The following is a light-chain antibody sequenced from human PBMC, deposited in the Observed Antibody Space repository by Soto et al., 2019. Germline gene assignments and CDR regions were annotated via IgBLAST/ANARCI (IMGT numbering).Light chain of an antibody. CDR3: SSYISISTLVV. V-gene: IGLV2-14*01. CDR1: SSDVGGYNY. Sequence: QSVLTQPASVSGSPGQSITISCTGTSSDVGGYNYVSWYQQHPGKAPKLMIYDVNNRPSGVSNRFSGSKSGNTASLTISGLQAEDEADYYCSSYISISTLVVFGGGTKLTVL. J-gene: IGLJ2*01. CDR2: DVN.